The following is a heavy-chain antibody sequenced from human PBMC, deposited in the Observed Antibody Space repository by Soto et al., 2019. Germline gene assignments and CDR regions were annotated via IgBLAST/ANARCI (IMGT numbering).Heavy chain of an antibody. J-gene: IGHJ5*01. D-gene: IGHD3-9*01. V-gene: IGHV3-49*03. CDR1: GFTFGNYA. Sequence: PGGSLRLSCSASGFTFGNYAFNWFRQAPGKGLEWVGFIRSTPYGGKTEYAASVKGRFTISRDDSKNIAYLQMNSLKTEDTAVYYCARYSLSYVDWLSDSWGQAPRVTVSS. CDR3: ARYSLSYVDWLSDS. CDR2: IRSTPYGGKT.